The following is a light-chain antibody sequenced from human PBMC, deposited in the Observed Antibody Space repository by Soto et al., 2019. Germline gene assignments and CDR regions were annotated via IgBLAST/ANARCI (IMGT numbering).Light chain of an antibody. CDR1: QGIDNW. J-gene: IGKJ2*01. V-gene: IGKV1-12*01. CDR2: VAS. CDR3: QQDKSFPYT. Sequence: DIQMTQSPSSVSASVGDRVSITCRASQGIDNWLAWYQQKPGKAPKLLIYVASNLQSGVPSRFSGSRSGTEFTLTISSLQPEDFATYYCQQDKSFPYTFGQGTKVEIK.